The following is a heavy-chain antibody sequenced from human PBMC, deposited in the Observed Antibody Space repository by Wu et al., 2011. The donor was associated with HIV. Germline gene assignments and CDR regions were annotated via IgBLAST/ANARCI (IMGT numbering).Heavy chain of an antibody. Sequence: QVQLVQSGAEVKKPGASVKVSCKASGYTFTGYYMHWVRQAPGQGLEWMGWINPNSGGTNYAQNFQGRVTMTSDTSTSTAYMELRSLRSDDTAVYYCARGYGGSHLDYWGQGTLVTVSS. CDR3: ARGYGGSHLDY. CDR1: GYTFTGYY. J-gene: IGHJ4*02. V-gene: IGHV1-2*02. CDR2: INPNSGGT. D-gene: IGHD4-23*01.